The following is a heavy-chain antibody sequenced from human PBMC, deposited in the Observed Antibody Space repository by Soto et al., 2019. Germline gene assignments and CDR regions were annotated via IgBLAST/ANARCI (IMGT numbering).Heavy chain of an antibody. CDR1: GFTFGDYA. CDR2: IRSKAYGGTT. Sequence: GGSLRLSCTASGFTFGDYAMSWFRQAPGKGLEWVGFIRSKAYGGTTEYAATVKGRLTISRDDSKSIAYLQMNSLKTEDTAVYYCTRVEQLVLYYYYYMDVWGKGTTVTVSS. J-gene: IGHJ6*03. V-gene: IGHV3-49*03. D-gene: IGHD6-13*01. CDR3: TRVEQLVLYYYYYMDV.